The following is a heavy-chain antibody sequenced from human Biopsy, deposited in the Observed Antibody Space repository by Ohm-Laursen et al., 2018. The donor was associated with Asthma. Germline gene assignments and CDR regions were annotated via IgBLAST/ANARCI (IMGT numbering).Heavy chain of an antibody. V-gene: IGHV3-53*01. CDR2: IYSGGIS. D-gene: IGHD3-22*01. Sequence: SLRLSCAALGFAVSRDYMFWVRQAPGKGLEWVSVIYSGGISHTADSVRGRFTISRDYSKNTLYLQMHSLRAEDTAVYYCARGDSSNWSHYYFDYWGQGTLVTVSS. CDR3: ARGDSSNWSHYYFDY. CDR1: GFAVSRDY. J-gene: IGHJ4*02.